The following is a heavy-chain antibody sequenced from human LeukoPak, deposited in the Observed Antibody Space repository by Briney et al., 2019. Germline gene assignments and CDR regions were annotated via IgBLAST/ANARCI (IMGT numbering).Heavy chain of an antibody. CDR3: AREWIQLIDY. Sequence: SQTLSLTCTVSGGSISSGSYYWSWIRQPAGKGLEWIGRIYTSGSTNYNPSLKSRVTISVDTSKNQFSLKLSPVTAADTAVYYCAREWIQLIDYWGQGTLVTVSS. J-gene: IGHJ4*02. D-gene: IGHD5-18*01. CDR1: GGSISSGSYY. CDR2: IYTSGST. V-gene: IGHV4-61*02.